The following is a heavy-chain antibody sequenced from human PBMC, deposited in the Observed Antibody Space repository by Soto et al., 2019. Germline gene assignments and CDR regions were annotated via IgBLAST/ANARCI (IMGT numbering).Heavy chain of an antibody. V-gene: IGHV4-59*01. J-gene: IGHJ4*02. CDR3: ASYNFGVFFDY. D-gene: IGHD3-3*01. CDR1: GGSISNYY. CDR2: IYYSGST. Sequence: SETLSLTCTASGGSISNYYWSWIRQPPGKGLEWIGYIYYSGSTNYNPSLKSRVTISIDTSKNQFSLRLSSVTAADTAVYYCASYNFGVFFDYWGQGTLVTVSS.